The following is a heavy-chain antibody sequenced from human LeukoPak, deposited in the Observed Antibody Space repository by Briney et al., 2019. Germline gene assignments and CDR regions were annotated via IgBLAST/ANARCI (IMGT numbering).Heavy chain of an antibody. D-gene: IGHD3-22*01. CDR2: SNPNSGGT. Sequence: ASVTVSCKASGYTFTGYYMHGLRQAPGQGLEGMGWSNPNSGGTNYAQKFQGRVTMTRDTSISTDYMELSRLRSDDTAVYYCARELSWGYDSTGYFDYWGQGTLVTVSS. CDR3: ARELSWGYDSTGYFDY. V-gene: IGHV1-2*02. CDR1: GYTFTGYY. J-gene: IGHJ4*02.